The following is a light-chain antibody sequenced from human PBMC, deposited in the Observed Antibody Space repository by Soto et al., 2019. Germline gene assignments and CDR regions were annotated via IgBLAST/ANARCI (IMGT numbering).Light chain of an antibody. V-gene: IGKV1-12*01. CDR1: QGISSW. CDR3: QKSYSTPIN. Sequence: DIQMTHSPSSVSASVVDRVTITFLASQGISSWLAWYQQKPGKAPKLLIYAASSLQSGVPSRFSGSESGTEFTLTISSLQPEDFATYYCQKSYSTPINFGQGTRLEIK. J-gene: IGKJ5*01. CDR2: AAS.